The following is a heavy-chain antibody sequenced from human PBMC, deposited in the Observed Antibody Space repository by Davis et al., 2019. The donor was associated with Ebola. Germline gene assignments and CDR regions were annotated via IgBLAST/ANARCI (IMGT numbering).Heavy chain of an antibody. CDR3: ARGGGLRFLEWLPIMDV. V-gene: IGHV4-30-4*01. CDR2: IYYSGST. CDR1: GGSVSSGSYY. D-gene: IGHD3-3*01. Sequence: SETLSLTCTVSGGSVSSGSYYWSWIRQPPGKGLEWIGYIYYSGSTYYNPSLKSRVTISVDTSKNQFTLKLSSGTAADTAVYYCARGGGLRFLEWLPIMDVWGQGTTVTVSS. J-gene: IGHJ6*02.